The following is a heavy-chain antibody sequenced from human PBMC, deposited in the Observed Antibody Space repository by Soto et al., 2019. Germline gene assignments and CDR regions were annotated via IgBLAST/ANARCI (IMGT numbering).Heavy chain of an antibody. CDR1: GASVNNYY. J-gene: IGHJ4*02. D-gene: IGHD2-2*01. Sequence: SETLSLTCTVSGASVNNYYWSWIRQPPGKGLEWIGNIYYSGSSNYNPSLKSRVTISVDTSKNYFSLKLSSVTAADTAMYYCASSHAWSTFDHWGLGTLVTVSS. V-gene: IGHV4-59*08. CDR2: IYYSGSS. CDR3: ASSHAWSTFDH.